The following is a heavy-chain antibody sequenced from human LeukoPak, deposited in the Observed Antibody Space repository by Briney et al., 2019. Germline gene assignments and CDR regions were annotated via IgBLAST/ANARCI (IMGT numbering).Heavy chain of an antibody. CDR3: AKTPSLWWFDP. Sequence: GGSLRLSCAASGFTFNTYAMSWVRQAPGTGLEWVSSISGSGGSTYYADSVKGRFTISRENSNNTLYLQINSLRADDTAVYYCAKTPSLWWFDPWGQGTLVTVSS. CDR1: GFTFNTYA. V-gene: IGHV3-23*01. D-gene: IGHD3-16*02. CDR2: ISGSGGST. J-gene: IGHJ5*02.